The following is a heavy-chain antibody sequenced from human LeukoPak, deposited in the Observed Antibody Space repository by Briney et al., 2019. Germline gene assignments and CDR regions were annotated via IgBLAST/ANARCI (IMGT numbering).Heavy chain of an antibody. D-gene: IGHD3-22*01. CDR2: TYYRSKGYN. CDR3: AKDRAYYSDSSGYYLVRAYDY. J-gene: IGHJ4*02. Sequence: SQTLSLTCAISGDSVSSNSAAWNWIRQSPSRGLEWLGRTYYRSKGYNDYAVSVKSRITINPDTSKNQFSLQLNSVTPEDTAVYYCAKDRAYYSDSSGYYLVRAYDYWGQGTLVTVSS. CDR1: GDSVSSNSAA. V-gene: IGHV6-1*01.